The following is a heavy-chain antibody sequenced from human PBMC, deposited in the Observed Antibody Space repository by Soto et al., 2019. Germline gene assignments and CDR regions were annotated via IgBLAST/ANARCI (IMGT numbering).Heavy chain of an antibody. CDR3: AREPGYCTNGVCPTYYYGMDV. J-gene: IGHJ6*02. Sequence: GASVKVSCKASGGTFSSYAISWVRQAPGQGLGWMGGIIPIFGTANYAQKFQGRVTITADESTSTAYMELSSLRSEDTAVYYCAREPGYCTNGVCPTYYYGMDVWGQGTTVTVSS. D-gene: IGHD2-8*01. V-gene: IGHV1-69*13. CDR1: GGTFSSYA. CDR2: IIPIFGTA.